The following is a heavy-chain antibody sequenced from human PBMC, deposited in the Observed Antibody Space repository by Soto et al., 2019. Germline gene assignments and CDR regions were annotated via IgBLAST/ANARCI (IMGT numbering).Heavy chain of an antibody. D-gene: IGHD6-13*01. V-gene: IGHV4-59*01. CDR2: VYYSGTT. J-gene: IGHJ4*02. Sequence: QVQLQESGPGLVKPSETLSLTCTVSGGSISSYYWTWIRQPPGKGLEWVGYVYYSGTTYYNPSLQGRVTISVDTSKNQFSRKVKSVTAADTAIYYCARAGSTWRYFFDYWGQGSLVTVSS. CDR1: GGSISSYY. CDR3: ARAGSTWRYFFDY.